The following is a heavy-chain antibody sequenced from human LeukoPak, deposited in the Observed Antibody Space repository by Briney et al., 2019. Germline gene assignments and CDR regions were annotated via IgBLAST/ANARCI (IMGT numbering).Heavy chain of an antibody. CDR3: AKGAVGKTESSGYPPHFDY. CDR1: GFTVSSNY. J-gene: IGHJ4*02. CDR2: IYSGGST. V-gene: IGHV3-53*01. D-gene: IGHD3-22*01. Sequence: GGSLRLSCAASGFTVSSNYMSWVRQAPGKGLEWVSVIYSGGSTYYADSVKGRFTISRDNAKNTVFLQMDSLRADDTAVYYCAKGAVGKTESSGYPPHFDYWGQGTLVTVSS.